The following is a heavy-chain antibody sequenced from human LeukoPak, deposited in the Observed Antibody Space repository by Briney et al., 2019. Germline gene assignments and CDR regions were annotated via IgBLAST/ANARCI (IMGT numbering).Heavy chain of an antibody. Sequence: PGGSLRLSCVVSGFTFSSYRMSWVRQAPGKGLEWVANIKQDGSEKYYVDSVKGRFTMPRDNAKNSLYLQMNSLRAEDTAVYYCARVQWELRGVGSYFEYWGQGALVTVSS. CDR2: IKQDGSEK. CDR1: GFTFSSYR. V-gene: IGHV3-7*01. CDR3: ARVQWELRGVGSYFEY. D-gene: IGHD1-26*01. J-gene: IGHJ4*02.